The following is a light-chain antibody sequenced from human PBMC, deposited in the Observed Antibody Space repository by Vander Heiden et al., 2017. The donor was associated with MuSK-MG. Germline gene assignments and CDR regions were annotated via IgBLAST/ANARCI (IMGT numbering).Light chain of an antibody. CDR3: QQYGSSLAWT. V-gene: IGKV3-20*01. J-gene: IGKJ1*01. CDR1: QSVSSNY. Sequence: PGTLSLSPGERATLFCRASQSVSSNYLAWYQQKPGQAPRLLIYGASSRATGIPDRFSGSGSGTDFTLTISRREPEDFAVYYCQQYGSSLAWTFGQGTQVEIK. CDR2: GAS.